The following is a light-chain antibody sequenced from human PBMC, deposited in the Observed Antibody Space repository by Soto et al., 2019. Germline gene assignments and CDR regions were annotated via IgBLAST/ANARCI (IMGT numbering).Light chain of an antibody. J-gene: IGKJ4*01. CDR3: QQYNEWPLT. CDR2: GAS. Sequence: EIVMTQSPATLSVSPGERATLSCRASQSVSSDLAWYQQKPGQAPRLLIYGASTRATGIPATFSGSGSGTEFTLTITSLQSEDFEVYYCQQYNEWPLTLGGGTKVDIK. V-gene: IGKV3-15*01. CDR1: QSVSSD.